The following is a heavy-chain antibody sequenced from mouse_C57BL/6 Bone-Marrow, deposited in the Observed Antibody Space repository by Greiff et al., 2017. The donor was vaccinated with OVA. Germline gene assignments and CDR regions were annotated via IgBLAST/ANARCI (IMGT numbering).Heavy chain of an antibody. CDR3: ARWGFRGAMDY. V-gene: IGHV1-54*01. CDR1: GYAFTNYL. J-gene: IGHJ4*01. CDR2: INPGSGGT. Sequence: QVQLQQSGAELVRPGTSVKVSCKASGYAFTNYLIEWVKQRPGQGLEWIGVINPGSGGTNYNEKFKGKATLTADKSSSTAYMQLSSLTSEDSAVYFCARWGFRGAMDYWGQGTSVTVSS.